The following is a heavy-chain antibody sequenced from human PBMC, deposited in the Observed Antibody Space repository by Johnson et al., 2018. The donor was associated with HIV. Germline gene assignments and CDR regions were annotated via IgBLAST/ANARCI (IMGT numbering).Heavy chain of an antibody. D-gene: IGHD1-26*01. CDR3: ARDLRVGAIDGFDI. CDR2: INWNGGST. J-gene: IGHJ3*02. V-gene: IGHV3-20*04. CDR1: GFTFDDSG. Sequence: VQLMESGGGVVRPGESLRLSCAASGFTFDDSGMSWVRQAPGKGLECVSDINWNGGSTSYADSVKGRFTISRDNAKNSLFLQMNSLRADDTAVFYCARDLRVGAIDGFDIWGQGTMVTVSS.